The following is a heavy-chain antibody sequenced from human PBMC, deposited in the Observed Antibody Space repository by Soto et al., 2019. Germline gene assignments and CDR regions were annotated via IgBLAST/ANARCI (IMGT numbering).Heavy chain of an antibody. D-gene: IGHD7-27*01. Sequence: SETLSLTCAVYGGSFSGYYWSWIRQPPGKGLEWIGEINHSGSTNYNPSLKSRFTISVDTSKNQFSLKLSSVTAADTAVYYCGRRRNRTGDGSMHDAFDIWGQGTMVNVSS. J-gene: IGHJ3*02. CDR2: INHSGST. CDR3: GRRRNRTGDGSMHDAFDI. V-gene: IGHV4-34*01. CDR1: GGSFSGYY.